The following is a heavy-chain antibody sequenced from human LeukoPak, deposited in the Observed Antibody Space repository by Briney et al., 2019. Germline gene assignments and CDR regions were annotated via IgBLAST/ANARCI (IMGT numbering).Heavy chain of an antibody. D-gene: IGHD1-26*01. CDR2: IRRSSRTI. V-gene: IGHV3-48*01. J-gene: IGHJ4*02. CDR1: GFIFSSYR. CDR3: ARVPGGYPESDY. Sequence: GRSLRPSCAAFGFIFSSYRMNWVRQAQGEGLEWVAYIRRSSRTIFYADSVKGRFTISRDNAKNSLYLQMNSLRAEDTAVYYCARVPGGYPESDYWGQGTLVTVSS.